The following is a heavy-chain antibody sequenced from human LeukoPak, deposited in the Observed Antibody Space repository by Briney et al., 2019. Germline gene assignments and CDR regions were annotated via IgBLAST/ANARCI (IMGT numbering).Heavy chain of an antibody. CDR3: AKDRDLLFAHCWFDL. D-gene: IGHD3-10*01. J-gene: IGHJ5*02. CDR2: ISISGGSA. V-gene: IGHV3-23*01. CDR1: GFTFSTYA. Sequence: GGSLRLSCAASGFTFSTYAMSWVRQAPGKGLEWVSGISISGGSAYYADSVKGRFTISRDNSKNTLYLQMNRLRAEDTAVYYCAKDRDLLFAHCWFDLWGQGTLVTVSS.